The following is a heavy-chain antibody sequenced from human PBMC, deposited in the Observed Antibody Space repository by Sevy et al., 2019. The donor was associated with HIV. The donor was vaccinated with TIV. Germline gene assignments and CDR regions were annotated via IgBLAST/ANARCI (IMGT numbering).Heavy chain of an antibody. CDR2: INHSGST. V-gene: IGHV4-34*01. CDR3: ARGPIAVAGTLFRAYYYYGMYV. CDR1: GGSFSGYY. J-gene: IGHJ6*02. Sequence: SETLSLTCAVYGGSFSGYYWSWIRQPPGKGLEWIGEINHSGSTNYNPSLKSRVTISVDTSKNQFSLKLNSVTAADTAVYYCARGPIAVAGTLFRAYYYYGMYVWGQGTTVTVSS. D-gene: IGHD6-19*01.